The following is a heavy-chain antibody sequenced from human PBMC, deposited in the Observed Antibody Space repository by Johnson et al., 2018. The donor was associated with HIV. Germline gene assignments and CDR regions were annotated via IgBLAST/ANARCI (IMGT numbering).Heavy chain of an antibody. J-gene: IGHJ3*02. CDR3: ARDRGSYYGDAFDI. CDR1: GFTFSSYA. CDR2: ISYDANNE. D-gene: IGHD1-26*01. Sequence: QVQLVESGRGVVQPGTSLRLSCAASGFTFSSYAVHWVRQAPGKGLEWVALISYDANNEYYADSVKGRFNISRDNAKNSLYLTMNSLRAEDTAVYYCARDRGSYYGDAFDIWGQGTMVTVSS. V-gene: IGHV3-30*04.